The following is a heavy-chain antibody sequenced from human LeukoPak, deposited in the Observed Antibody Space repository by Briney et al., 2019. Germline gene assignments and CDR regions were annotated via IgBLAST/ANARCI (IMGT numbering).Heavy chain of an antibody. D-gene: IGHD6-6*01. CDR2: INSNSGVT. CDR3: ARSLVN. Sequence: ASVKVSCKASGYNFTGNFMHWVRQAPGQGLEWMGWINSNSGVTKYAQEFQGRITITRDTSIRTGYMELRSLISDDTAIYYCARSLVNWGRGTLVTVSS. V-gene: IGHV1-2*02. J-gene: IGHJ4*02. CDR1: GYNFTGNF.